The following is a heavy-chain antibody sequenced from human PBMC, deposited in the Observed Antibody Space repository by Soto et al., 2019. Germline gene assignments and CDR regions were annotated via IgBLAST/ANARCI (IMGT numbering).Heavy chain of an antibody. V-gene: IGHV4-31*03. CDR2: IYYSGST. Sequence: PSETLSLTCTVSGGSISSGGYYWSWIRQHPGKGLEWIGYIYYSGSTYYNPSLKSRVTISVDTSKNQFSLKLSSVTAADTAVYYCARTFYPHSSGPDYFDYWGQGTLVTVSS. J-gene: IGHJ4*02. D-gene: IGHD6-19*01. CDR1: GGSISSGGYY. CDR3: ARTFYPHSSGPDYFDY.